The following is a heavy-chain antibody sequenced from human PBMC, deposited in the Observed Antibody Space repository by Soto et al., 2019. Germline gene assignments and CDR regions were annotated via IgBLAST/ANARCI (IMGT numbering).Heavy chain of an antibody. J-gene: IGHJ6*02. Sequence: KPGGSLRLSCAASGFTFSSYSMNWVRQAPGKGLEWVSSISSSSSYIYYADSVKGRFTISRDNAKNSLYLQMNSLRAEDTAVYYCARPVVPAAKHYYYGMDVWGQGTTVTVSS. CDR2: ISSSSSYI. CDR1: GFTFSSYS. CDR3: ARPVVPAAKHYYYGMDV. V-gene: IGHV3-21*01. D-gene: IGHD2-2*01.